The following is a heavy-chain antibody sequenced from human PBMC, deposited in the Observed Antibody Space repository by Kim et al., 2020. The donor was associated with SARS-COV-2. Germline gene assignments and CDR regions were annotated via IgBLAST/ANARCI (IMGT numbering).Heavy chain of an antibody. CDR1: GFTVSSNY. J-gene: IGHJ4*02. V-gene: IGHV3-53*01. CDR3: ASERGYSYGYNY. D-gene: IGHD5-18*01. CDR2: IYSGGST. Sequence: GGSLRLSCAASGFTVSSNYMSWVRQAPGKGLEWVSVIYSGGSTYYADSVKGRFTISSDNSKNTLYLQMNSLRAEDTAVYYCASERGYSYGYNYWGQGTLVTVSS.